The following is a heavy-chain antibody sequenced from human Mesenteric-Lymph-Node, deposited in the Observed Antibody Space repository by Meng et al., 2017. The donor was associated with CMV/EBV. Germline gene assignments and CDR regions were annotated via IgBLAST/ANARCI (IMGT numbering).Heavy chain of an antibody. Sequence: SCAISGDSVSSNNTAWNWIRQSPSRGLEWLGRTYYRSKWYNDYAVSVKSRITINPDTSKNQFSLQLNSVTPEDTAVYYCARFSCTSKICTRPDSWFDPWGQGTLVTVSS. J-gene: IGHJ5*02. CDR2: TYYRSKWYN. CDR1: GDSVSSNNTA. D-gene: IGHD2-2*01. CDR3: ARFSCTSKICTRPDSWFDP. V-gene: IGHV6-1*01.